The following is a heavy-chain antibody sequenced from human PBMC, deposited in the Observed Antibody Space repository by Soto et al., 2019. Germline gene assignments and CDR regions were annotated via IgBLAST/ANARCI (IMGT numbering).Heavy chain of an antibody. Sequence: GGSLRLSCAASGFTFSIYCMHWVRQAPGKGLGWVAGISYDGSNKYYADSVKGRFTISRDNYKNTLYLQMNGLRAEDTAVYYCAKDTGYSSGWGDYYYGMDVWGQGTTVTVSS. CDR2: ISYDGSNK. D-gene: IGHD6-19*01. J-gene: IGHJ6*02. V-gene: IGHV3-30*18. CDR3: AKDTGYSSGWGDYYYGMDV. CDR1: GFTFSIYC.